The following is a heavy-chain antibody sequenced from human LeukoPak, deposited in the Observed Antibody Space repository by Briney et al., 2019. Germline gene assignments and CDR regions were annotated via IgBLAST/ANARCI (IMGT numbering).Heavy chain of an antibody. J-gene: IGHJ6*03. CDR1: GGSISSSSYY. V-gene: IGHV4-39*01. Sequence: SETLSLTCTVSGGSISSSSYYWGWIRQPPGKGLECIGSIYYSGSTYYNPSLESRVTISVDTSKNQFSLKLSSVTAADTAVYYCARLSLHVDEDMDVWGKGTTVTVSS. CDR3: ARLSLHVDEDMDV. D-gene: IGHD5-12*01. CDR2: IYYSGST.